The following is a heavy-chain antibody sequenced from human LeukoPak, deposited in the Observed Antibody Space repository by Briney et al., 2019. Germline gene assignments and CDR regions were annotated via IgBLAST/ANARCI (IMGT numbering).Heavy chain of an antibody. CDR1: GYTFTSYD. D-gene: IGHD3-10*01. Sequence: ASVKVSCTASGYTFTSYDINWVRQATGQGLEWMGWMNPNSGNTGYAQKFQGRVTMTRNTSISTAYMELSSLRSEDTAVYYCARGQAMVRAPSGYWGQGTLVTVSS. CDR3: ARGQAMVRAPSGY. V-gene: IGHV1-8*01. J-gene: IGHJ4*02. CDR2: MNPNSGNT.